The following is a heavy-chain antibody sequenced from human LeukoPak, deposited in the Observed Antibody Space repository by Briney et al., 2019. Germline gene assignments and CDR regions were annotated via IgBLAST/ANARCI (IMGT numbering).Heavy chain of an antibody. CDR2: ISGSDGNT. V-gene: IGHV3-23*01. D-gene: IGHD4-17*01. Sequence: GGSLRLSCAASGFTFSNYAMSWVRQAPGKGLEWVSAISGSDGNTYYTGSVKGRFTISRDNSKNTLYLQMNSLRAEDTAVYYCAKDTRYGDFTNPHYWGQGTLVTVSS. J-gene: IGHJ4*02. CDR1: GFTFSNYA. CDR3: AKDTRYGDFTNPHY.